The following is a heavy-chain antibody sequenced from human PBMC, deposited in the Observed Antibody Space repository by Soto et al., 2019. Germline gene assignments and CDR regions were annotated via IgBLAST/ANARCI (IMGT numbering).Heavy chain of an antibody. V-gene: IGHV4-31*03. D-gene: IGHD2-2*03. Sequence: QVQLQESGPGLVKPSQTLSLTCTVSGGSISSGGYYWSWIRQHPGKGLEWIGYIYYSGSTYYNPSLKSRVTISVDTSKNQFSLKLSSVTAADTAVYYCARRSSGYGSSTSCYPDYYYYYMDVWGKGTTVTVSS. J-gene: IGHJ6*03. CDR3: ARRSSGYGSSTSCYPDYYYYYMDV. CDR1: GGSISSGGYY. CDR2: IYYSGST.